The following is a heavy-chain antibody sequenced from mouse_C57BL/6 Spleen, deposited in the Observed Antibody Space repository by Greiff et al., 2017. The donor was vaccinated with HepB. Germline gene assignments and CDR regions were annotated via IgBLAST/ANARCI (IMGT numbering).Heavy chain of an antibody. D-gene: IGHD1-1*01. Sequence: QVQLQQPGAELVKPGASVKMSCKASGYTFTSYWITWVKQRPGQGLEWIGDIYPGSGSTNYNEKYKSKATLNVDTDSNTAYMQISSLTAEESAVYYCARGTTVVARNYAMDYWGQGTSVTVSS. CDR3: ARGTTVVARNYAMDY. V-gene: IGHV1-55*01. CDR1: GYTFTSYW. J-gene: IGHJ4*01. CDR2: IYPGSGST.